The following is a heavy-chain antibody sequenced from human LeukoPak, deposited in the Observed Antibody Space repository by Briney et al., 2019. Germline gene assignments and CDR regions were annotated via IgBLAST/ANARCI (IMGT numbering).Heavy chain of an antibody. CDR3: ARVPNYYDSSGYYQGVDAFDI. V-gene: IGHV3-11*01. J-gene: IGHJ3*02. CDR1: GFTFSDYY. Sequence: PGGSLRLSCAASGFTFSDYYMSWIRQAPGKGLEWVSYISSSGSTIYYADSVKGRFTISRDNAKNSLYVQMNSLRAEDTAVYYCARVPNYYDSSGYYQGVDAFDIWGQGTMVTVSS. D-gene: IGHD3-22*01. CDR2: ISSSGSTI.